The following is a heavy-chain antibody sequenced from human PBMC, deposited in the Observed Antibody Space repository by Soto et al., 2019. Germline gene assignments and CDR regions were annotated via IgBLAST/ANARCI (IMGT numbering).Heavy chain of an antibody. CDR1: GFTFSSYW. D-gene: IGHD3-16*01. V-gene: IGHV3-7*01. Sequence: GGSLGLSCAASGFTFSSYWMSWVRQAPGKGLEWVANIKQDGSEKYYVDSVKGRFTISRDNAKNSLYLQMNSLRAEDTAVYYCARPGGESYYYYYYMDVWGKGTTVTVSS. CDR3: ARPGGESYYYYYYMDV. CDR2: IKQDGSEK. J-gene: IGHJ6*03.